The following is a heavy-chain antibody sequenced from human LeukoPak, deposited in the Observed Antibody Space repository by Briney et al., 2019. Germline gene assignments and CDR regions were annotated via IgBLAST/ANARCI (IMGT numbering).Heavy chain of an antibody. D-gene: IGHD6-19*01. CDR1: GGSISSYY. V-gene: IGHV4-59*01. CDR2: IYYSGST. J-gene: IGHJ4*02. Sequence: SETLSLTCAVSGGSISSYYWSWIRQPPGKGLEWIGYIYYSGSTNYNPSLKSRVTISVDTSKNQFSLKLSSVTAADTAVYHCARGLRQGFDYWGQGTLVTVSS. CDR3: ARGLRQGFDY.